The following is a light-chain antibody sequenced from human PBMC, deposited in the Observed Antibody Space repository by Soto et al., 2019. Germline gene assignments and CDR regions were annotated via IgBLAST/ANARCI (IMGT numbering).Light chain of an antibody. CDR2: GAS. J-gene: IGKJ4*01. CDR3: QQYDSSPLT. V-gene: IGKV3-20*01. Sequence: EIVLTQSPGTLSLSPGERATLSCRASQSVSSSFLAWFQHKPGQAPRLLIYGASSRATGIPDRFSGSGSGTDFTLTISRREPEDLAVYYWQQYDSSPLTFGGGTKAEIK. CDR1: QSVSSSF.